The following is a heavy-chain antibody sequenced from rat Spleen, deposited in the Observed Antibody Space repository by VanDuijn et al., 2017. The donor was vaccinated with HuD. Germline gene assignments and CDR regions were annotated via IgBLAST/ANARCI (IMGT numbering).Heavy chain of an antibody. D-gene: IGHD1-9*01. Sequence: EVRLVESGGGLVQPGRSLKLSCAASGFTFSDYAMAWVRQAPKKGLEWVATISYDGSSTYYPDSVKGRFTISRDTAQNTLYLQVDSLRSEDTAIYYCARPTTGIPFNYWGQGVMVTVSS. V-gene: IGHV5-17*01. CDR3: ARPTTGIPFNY. CDR1: GFTFSDYA. J-gene: IGHJ2*01. CDR2: ISYDGSST.